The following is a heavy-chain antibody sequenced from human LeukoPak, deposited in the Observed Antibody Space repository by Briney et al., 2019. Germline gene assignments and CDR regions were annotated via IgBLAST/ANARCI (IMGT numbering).Heavy chain of an antibody. Sequence: SVKVSCKASGGTFSSYAISWVRQAPGQGLEWIGGIIPIFGTANYAQKFQGRVTITADESTSTAYMELSSLRSEDTAVYYCARAMVRGVRPPYYYYYYMDVWGKGTTVTVS. V-gene: IGHV1-69*13. CDR3: ARAMVRGVRPPYYYYYYMDV. CDR1: GGTFSSYA. J-gene: IGHJ6*03. D-gene: IGHD3-10*01. CDR2: IIPIFGTA.